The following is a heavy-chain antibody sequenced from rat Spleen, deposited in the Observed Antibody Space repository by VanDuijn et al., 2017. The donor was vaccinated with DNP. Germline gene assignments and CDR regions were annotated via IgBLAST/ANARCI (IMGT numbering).Heavy chain of an antibody. J-gene: IGHJ3*01. CDR3: ARGEGWFAY. Sequence: EVQLVESDGGLVQPGRSLKLSCAASGFTFSDYYMAWVRQAPTKGLEWVATISYDGSSTYYRDSVKGRFTISRDNAKSTLYLQMDSLRSEDTATYYCARGEGWFAYWGQGTLVTVSS. V-gene: IGHV5-29*01. CDR2: ISYDGSST. D-gene: IGHD1-11*01. CDR1: GFTFSDYY.